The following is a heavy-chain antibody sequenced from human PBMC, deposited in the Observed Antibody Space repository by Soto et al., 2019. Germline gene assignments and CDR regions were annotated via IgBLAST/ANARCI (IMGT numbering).Heavy chain of an antibody. J-gene: IGHJ6*03. CDR3: TRAFPVSRSLDIVVAPYYYMDV. D-gene: IGHD2-2*01. CDR2: IRSKAYGGTT. CDR1: GFTFGDYA. V-gene: IGHV3-49*03. Sequence: PGGSLRLSCTASGFTFGDYAMSWFRQAPGKGLEWVGFIRSKAYGGTTEYAASVKGRFTISRDDSKSIAYLQMNSLKTEDTAVYYCTRAFPVSRSLDIVVAPYYYMDVWGKGTTVTVSS.